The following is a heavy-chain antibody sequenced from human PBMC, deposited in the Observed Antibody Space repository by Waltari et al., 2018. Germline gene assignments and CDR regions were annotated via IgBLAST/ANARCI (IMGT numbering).Heavy chain of an antibody. V-gene: IGHV1-18*01. CDR2: ISAYKGNT. J-gene: IGHJ5*02. CDR3: ARDTGCSGGSCYLPTTWFDP. CDR1: GYTFTSYG. D-gene: IGHD2-15*01. Sequence: QVQLVQSGAEVKKPGASVKVSCKASGYTFTSYGISWVRQAPGQGLGWMGWISAYKGNTNHAQKLQGRVTMTTDTSTSTAYMELRSLRSDDTAVYYCARDTGCSGGSCYLPTTWFDPWGQGTLVTVSS.